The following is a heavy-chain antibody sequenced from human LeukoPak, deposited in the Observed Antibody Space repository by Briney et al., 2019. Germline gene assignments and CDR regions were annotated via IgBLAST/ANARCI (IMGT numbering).Heavy chain of an antibody. D-gene: IGHD2-15*01. Sequence: PSETLSLTCAVYGVSFSGYYWSWIRQPPGKGLEWIGYIYYSGSTYYNPSLKSRVTISVDTSKNQFSLKLSSVTAADTAVYYCARNRYCSGGSCPRWGAFDIWGQGTMVTVSS. CDR1: GVSFSGYY. V-gene: IGHV4-34*09. J-gene: IGHJ3*02. CDR3: ARNRYCSGGSCPRWGAFDI. CDR2: IYYSGST.